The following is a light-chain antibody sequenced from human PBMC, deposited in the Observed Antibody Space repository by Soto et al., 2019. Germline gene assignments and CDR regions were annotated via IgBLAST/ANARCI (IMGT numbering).Light chain of an antibody. J-gene: IGKJ1*01. V-gene: IGKV3-20*01. CDR1: QGIGIT. CDR3: QQYSSSRT. CDR2: GAS. Sequence: IVMTRSPSTLSVSPGERVTLSCRASQGIGITLAWYQQKPGQTPRLLIYGASNRATGIPVRFSGSGSETDFTLTITRLEPEDFAVYYCQQYSSSRTFGQGTKVDNK.